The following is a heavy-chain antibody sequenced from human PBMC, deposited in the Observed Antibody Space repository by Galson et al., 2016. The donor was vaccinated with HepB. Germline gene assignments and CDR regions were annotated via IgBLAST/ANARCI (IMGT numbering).Heavy chain of an antibody. Sequence: SLRLSCAASGFTFSSYWMHWVRQAPGKGLVWVSRINSDGGSTNYADSVKGRFTISRDNAKNMLYLQMNSLRAEDTAVYFCASGYYYTYLGDDWGQGTLVTVSS. CDR2: INSDGGST. J-gene: IGHJ4*02. CDR1: GFTFSSYW. V-gene: IGHV3-74*01. CDR3: ASGYYYTYLGDD. D-gene: IGHD3-10*01.